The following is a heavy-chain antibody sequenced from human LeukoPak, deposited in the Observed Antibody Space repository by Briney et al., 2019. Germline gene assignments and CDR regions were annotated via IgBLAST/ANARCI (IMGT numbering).Heavy chain of an antibody. V-gene: IGHV3-66*04. D-gene: IGHD6-6*01. CDR2: IYSGGST. Sequence: PGGSLRLSCAASGFTFSDYYMSWVRQAPGKGLEWVSVIYSGGSTYYADSVKGRFTISRDNSKNTLYLQMNSLRAEDTAVYYCARLAGSSSSRYFDYWGQGTLVTVSS. J-gene: IGHJ4*02. CDR3: ARLAGSSSSRYFDY. CDR1: GFTFSDYY.